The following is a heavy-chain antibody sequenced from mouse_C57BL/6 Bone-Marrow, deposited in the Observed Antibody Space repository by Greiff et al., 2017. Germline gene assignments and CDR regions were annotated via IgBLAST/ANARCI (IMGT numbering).Heavy chain of an antibody. CDR2: ISDGGSYT. CDR1: GFTFSSYA. CDR3: ARVRYDYDGDYFDY. V-gene: IGHV5-4*01. Sequence: EVQGVESGGGLVKPGGSLKLSCAASGFTFSSYAMSWVRQTPEKRLEWVATISDGGSYTYYPDNVKGRFTISRDNAKSNLYLQMSHLKSEDTAMYYCARVRYDYDGDYFDYWGQGTTLTVSS. J-gene: IGHJ2*01. D-gene: IGHD2-4*01.